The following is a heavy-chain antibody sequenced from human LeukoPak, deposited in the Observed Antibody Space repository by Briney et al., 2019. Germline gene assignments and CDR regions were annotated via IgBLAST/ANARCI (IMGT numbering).Heavy chain of an antibody. J-gene: IGHJ3*02. CDR3: ALRGGLDAFDI. CDR1: GGSISSYY. CDR2: IYYSGSI. V-gene: IGHV4-59*01. D-gene: IGHD4-17*01. Sequence: SETLSLTCTVSGGSISSYYWSWIRQPPGKGLEWIGYIYYSGSINYNPSLKSRVTISVDTSKNQFSLKLSSVTAADTAVYYCALRGGLDAFDIWGQGTMVTVSS.